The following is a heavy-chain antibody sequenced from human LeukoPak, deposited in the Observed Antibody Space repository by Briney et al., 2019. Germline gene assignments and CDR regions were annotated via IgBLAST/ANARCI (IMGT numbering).Heavy chain of an antibody. V-gene: IGHV4-59*01. CDR2: IYYSGST. CDR1: GVSISSYY. CDR3: ASPGSPNWNDRGVDAFDI. Sequence: SETLSLTCTVSGVSISSYYWSWIRQPPGKGLEWIGYIYYSGSTNYNPSLKSRVTISVDTSKNQFSLKLSSVTAADTAVYYCASPGSPNWNDRGVDAFDIWGQGTMVTVSS. D-gene: IGHD1-20*01. J-gene: IGHJ3*02.